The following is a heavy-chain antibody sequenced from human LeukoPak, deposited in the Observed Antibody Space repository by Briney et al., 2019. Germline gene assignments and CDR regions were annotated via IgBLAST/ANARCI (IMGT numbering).Heavy chain of an antibody. D-gene: IGHD2-15*01. CDR3: ARDHGGGSYFDY. CDR1: GFTFSSYA. J-gene: IGHJ4*02. Sequence: GGSLRLSCAASGFTFSSYAMHWVRQAPGKGLEWVAVISYDGSNKYYADSVKGRFTISRDNSENTLYLQMNSLRAEDTAVYYCARDHGGGSYFDYWGQGTLVTVSS. V-gene: IGHV3-30*04. CDR2: ISYDGSNK.